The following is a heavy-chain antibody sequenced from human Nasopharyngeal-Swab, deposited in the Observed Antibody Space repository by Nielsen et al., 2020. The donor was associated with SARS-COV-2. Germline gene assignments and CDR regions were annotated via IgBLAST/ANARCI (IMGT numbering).Heavy chain of an antibody. CDR3: TTDRVYDYVWGSYRYFDY. V-gene: IGHV3-15*01. CDR2: IKSKTDGGTT. CDR1: GFTFSNAW. Sequence: GESLKISCAASGFTFSNAWMSWVRQAPGKGLEWVGRIKSKTDGGTTDYAAPAKGRFTISRDDSKNTLYLQMNSLKTEDTAVYYCTTDRVYDYVWGSYRYFDYWGQGTLVTVPS. J-gene: IGHJ4*02. D-gene: IGHD3-16*02.